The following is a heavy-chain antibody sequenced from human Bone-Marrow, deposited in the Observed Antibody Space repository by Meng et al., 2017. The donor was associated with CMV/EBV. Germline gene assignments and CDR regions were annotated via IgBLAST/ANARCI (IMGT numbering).Heavy chain of an antibody. Sequence: SETLSLTCAVYGGSFSGYYWSWIRQPPGKGLEWIGEINHSGSTNYNPSLKSRVTISVETSKNQFSLKLSSVTAADTAVYYCARVHNGPSYIWFYPWGQGTLVTVSS. CDR1: GGSFSGYY. D-gene: IGHD1-1*01. J-gene: IGHJ5*02. CDR2: INHSGST. V-gene: IGHV4-34*01. CDR3: ARVHNGPSYIWFYP.